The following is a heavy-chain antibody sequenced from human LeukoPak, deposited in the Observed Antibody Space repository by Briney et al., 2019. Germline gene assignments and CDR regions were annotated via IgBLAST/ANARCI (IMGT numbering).Heavy chain of an antibody. D-gene: IGHD3-10*01. J-gene: IGHJ3*02. CDR2: ISSSGGTI. Sequence: GGSLRLSCAASGFALSDYYMSWIRQAPGKGLEWLSFISSSGGTIYYADSVKGRFTISRDNAKNSLFLQMNSLRAEDTAVYYCAREARYGSGRLNDAFDIWGQGTMVSVSS. CDR1: GFALSDYY. V-gene: IGHV3-11*04. CDR3: AREARYGSGRLNDAFDI.